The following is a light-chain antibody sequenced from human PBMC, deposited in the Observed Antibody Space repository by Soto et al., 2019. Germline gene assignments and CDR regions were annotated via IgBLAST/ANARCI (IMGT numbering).Light chain of an antibody. J-gene: IGKJ1*01. CDR2: AAS. CDR1: QNIGVY. V-gene: IGKV1-39*01. Sequence: DIQMTQSPSSLSASVGDRVTITCRASQNIGVYLNWYQKKPGKAPKLLIHAASSLHSGVPSTFSGSGSGTDFALTISSLQPEDFATYYCQQPAANPWTFAQGTKVEIK. CDR3: QQPAANPWT.